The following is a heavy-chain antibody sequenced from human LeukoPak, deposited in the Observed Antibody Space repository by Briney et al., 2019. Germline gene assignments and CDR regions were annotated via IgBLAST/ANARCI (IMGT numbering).Heavy chain of an antibody. CDR3: ARLTYDDYNNNYYFDY. CDR1: GGSISGDY. Sequence: PSETLSLTCTVSGGSISGDYWSRIRQPPGKGLEWIGYIYYSGSTNYNPSLKSRVTMSVDMSKNQFSLKLSSVTAADTAVYYCARLTYDDYNNNYYFDYWGQGTLVAVSS. J-gene: IGHJ4*02. V-gene: IGHV4-59*08. D-gene: IGHD4-11*01. CDR2: IYYSGST.